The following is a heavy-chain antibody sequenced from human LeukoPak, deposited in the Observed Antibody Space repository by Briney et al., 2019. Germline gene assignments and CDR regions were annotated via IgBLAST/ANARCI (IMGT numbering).Heavy chain of an antibody. CDR1: GFTFSSYA. CDR3: AKMHQGVVLLWFGELSAAFVY. J-gene: IGHJ4*02. Sequence: GGSLRLPCAASGFTFSSYAMSWVRQAPGKGLEWVSAISGSGGSTYYADSVKGRFTISRDNSKNTLYLQMNSLRAEDTAVYYCAKMHQGVVLLWFGELSAAFVYWGQGTLVTVSS. CDR2: ISGSGGST. D-gene: IGHD3-10*01. V-gene: IGHV3-23*01.